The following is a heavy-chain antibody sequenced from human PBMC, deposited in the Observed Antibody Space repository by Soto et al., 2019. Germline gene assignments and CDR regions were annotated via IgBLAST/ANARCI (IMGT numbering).Heavy chain of an antibody. CDR1: GYTFTSYD. D-gene: IGHD2-21*02. V-gene: IGHV1-8*01. CDR2: MNPDSGHT. Sequence: QVQLVQSGAEVKKPGASVKVSCKASGYTFTSYDINWVRQATGQGPEWMGWMNPDSGHTGYAQKFQGRVTMTRCTSISTAYMELSSLRSEDTAVYYCASIGDSHYNYGMDVWGQGTTVTVSS. CDR3: ASIGDSHYNYGMDV. J-gene: IGHJ6*02.